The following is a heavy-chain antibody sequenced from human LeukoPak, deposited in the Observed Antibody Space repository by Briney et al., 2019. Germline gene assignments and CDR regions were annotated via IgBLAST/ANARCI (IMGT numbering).Heavy chain of an antibody. J-gene: IGHJ4*02. Sequence: PGGSLRLSCAASGFTFSTYAMSWVRQAPGKGLEWVSSISSSSSYIYYADSVKGRFTISRDNAKNSLYLQMNSLRAEDTAVYYCARVGSGYSYGFDYWGQGTLVTVSS. V-gene: IGHV3-21*01. D-gene: IGHD5-18*01. CDR1: GFTFSTYA. CDR2: ISSSSSYI. CDR3: ARVGSGYSYGFDY.